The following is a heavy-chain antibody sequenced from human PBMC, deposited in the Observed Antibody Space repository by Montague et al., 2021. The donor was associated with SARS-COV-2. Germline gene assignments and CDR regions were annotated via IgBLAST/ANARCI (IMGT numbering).Heavy chain of an antibody. CDR2: IYYSRTT. Sequence: TLSLTCTVSGNSVNTGGYYWSWIRQLPGKGLEWIGYIYYSRTTSYNPSLQSRLIISVDTSKNQFSLSLTSVTAADTAVYYCARAVVTNYNFWSGYSRVPDANWFDPWGQGTLVTVSS. J-gene: IGHJ5*02. V-gene: IGHV4-31*03. D-gene: IGHD3-3*01. CDR3: ARAVVTNYNFWSGYSRVPDANWFDP. CDR1: GNSVNTGGYY.